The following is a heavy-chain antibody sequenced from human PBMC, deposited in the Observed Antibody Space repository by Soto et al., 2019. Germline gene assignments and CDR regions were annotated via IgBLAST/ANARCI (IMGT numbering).Heavy chain of an antibody. CDR3: ARREIQGPIDY. J-gene: IGHJ4*02. Sequence: QVQLQESGPGLVKPSDTLSLTCAVSGYSISSSNWWGWIRQPPGKGLEWIGYIYYSGTTYYNPSLKSRVTMSVDTSKTQFSLKLTSVSAVDTAVYYCARREIQGPIDYWGQGTLVTVSS. D-gene: IGHD1-26*01. CDR1: GYSISSSNW. V-gene: IGHV4-28*01. CDR2: IYYSGTT.